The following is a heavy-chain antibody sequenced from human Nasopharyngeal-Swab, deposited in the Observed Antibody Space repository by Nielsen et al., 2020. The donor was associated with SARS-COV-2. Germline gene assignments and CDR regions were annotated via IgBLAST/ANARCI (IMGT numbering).Heavy chain of an antibody. Sequence: GESLKISCAASGFTFSNFAMSWVRQARGKGLEWVSVISGGSDSTYYTDSVRGRFTISRDNSKNTLNLQMNNLRAEDTAIYYCAKDRDSGDDSEEYYHYYGMDVWGQGAPVTVSS. CDR1: GFTFSNFA. CDR3: AKDRDSGDDSEEYYHYYGMDV. D-gene: IGHD5-12*01. V-gene: IGHV3-23*01. CDR2: ISGGSDST. J-gene: IGHJ6*02.